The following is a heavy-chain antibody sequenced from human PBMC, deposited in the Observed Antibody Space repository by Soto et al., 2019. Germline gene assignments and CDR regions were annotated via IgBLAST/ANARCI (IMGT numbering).Heavy chain of an antibody. Sequence: PGESVKSSCNACGYSVSFYWMGWVRQIPGKGLEWMAIMYPDDSDIRYSPSFEAHVTISADKSTSTAFLQWSSLKASDTAMYYCATAYVYDFENSNYYRDAFDIWGQGTLVTVSS. D-gene: IGHD3-22*01. V-gene: IGHV5-51*01. CDR3: ATAYVYDFENSNYYRDAFDI. CDR2: MYPDDSDI. CDR1: GYSVSFYW. J-gene: IGHJ3*02.